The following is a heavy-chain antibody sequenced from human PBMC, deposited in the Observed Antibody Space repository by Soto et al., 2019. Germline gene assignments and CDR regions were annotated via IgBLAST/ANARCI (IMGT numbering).Heavy chain of an antibody. J-gene: IGHJ4*02. CDR2: IYYSGST. D-gene: IGHD6-13*01. CDR3: ARLDAHTTSWYYDY. V-gene: IGHV4-34*01. Sequence: SETLSLTCAVYGGSFSGYYWSWIRQPPGKGLECIGSIYYSGSTYYNPSLKSRVTISVDTSKNQFSLKLSSVTAADTAVYYCARLDAHTTSWYYDYWGQGTLVTVSS. CDR1: GGSFSGYY.